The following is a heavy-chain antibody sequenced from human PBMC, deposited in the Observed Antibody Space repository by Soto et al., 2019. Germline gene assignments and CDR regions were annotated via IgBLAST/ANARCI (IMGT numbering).Heavy chain of an antibody. CDR3: AKGIADGHYYYYYMDV. Sequence: GGSLRLSCAASGFTFSSYAMSWVRQAPGKGLEWVSAISGSGGSTYYADPVKGRFTISRENSKNKLYLQMNSLSAEDTAVYYCAKGIADGHYYYYYMDVWGKGTTVTVSS. CDR1: GFTFSSYA. CDR2: ISGSGGST. D-gene: IGHD2-21*01. V-gene: IGHV3-23*01. J-gene: IGHJ6*03.